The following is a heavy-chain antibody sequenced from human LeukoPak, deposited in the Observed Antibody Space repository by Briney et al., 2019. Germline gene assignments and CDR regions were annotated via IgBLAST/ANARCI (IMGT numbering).Heavy chain of an antibody. J-gene: IGHJ4*02. D-gene: IGHD4-11*01. CDR1: GGSISSFY. CDR2: IYYTGST. CDR3: ARLNSNYAVDY. V-gene: IGHV4-59*08. Sequence: SETLSLTCTVSGGSISSFYWGWIRQPPGKGLEWIGYIYYTGSTYYNPSLKSRVTLSVDTSKNQFSLKLSSVTAADTAVYYCARLNSNYAVDYWGQGTLVTVSS.